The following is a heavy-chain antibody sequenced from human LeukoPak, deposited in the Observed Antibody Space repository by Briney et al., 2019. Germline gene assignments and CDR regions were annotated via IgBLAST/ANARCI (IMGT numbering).Heavy chain of an antibody. Sequence: GGSLRLSCAASGFTFSDYYMSWIRQAPGKGLEWVSYISSSGSTIYYADSVKGRFTISRDNSKNTLYLQMNSLRAEDTAVYYCARGDSSSWHFDYWGQGTLVTVSS. CDR3: ARGDSSSWHFDY. J-gene: IGHJ4*02. CDR1: GFTFSDYY. V-gene: IGHV3-11*04. D-gene: IGHD6-13*01. CDR2: ISSSGSTI.